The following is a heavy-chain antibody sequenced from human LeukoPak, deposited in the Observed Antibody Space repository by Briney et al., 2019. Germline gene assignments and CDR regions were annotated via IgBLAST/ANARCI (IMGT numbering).Heavy chain of an antibody. CDR3: ARGGTGWYYLDY. J-gene: IGHJ4*02. CDR2: IIPIFGTA. CDR1: GGTFSSYA. V-gene: IGHV1-69*13. D-gene: IGHD6-19*01. Sequence: ASVNVSFKASGGTFSSYAISWVRQAPGQGLEWMGGIIPIFGTANYAQKFQGRVTITADESTSTAYMELSSLRSEDTAVYYCARGGTGWYYLDYWGQGTLVTVSS.